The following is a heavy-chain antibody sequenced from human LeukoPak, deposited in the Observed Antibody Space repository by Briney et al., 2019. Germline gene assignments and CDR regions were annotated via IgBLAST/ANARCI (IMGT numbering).Heavy chain of an antibody. CDR3: ARDGDGYNKGLFDY. V-gene: IGHV1-69*13. J-gene: IGHJ4*02. CDR2: IIPIFGTA. CDR1: GGTFSSYA. D-gene: IGHD5-24*01. Sequence: GASVKVSCKASGGTFSSYAISWVRQAPGQGLEWMGGIIPIFGTANYAQKFQGRVTITADESTSTAYMELSSLRSEDTAVYYCARDGDGYNKGLFDYWGQGTLVTVSS.